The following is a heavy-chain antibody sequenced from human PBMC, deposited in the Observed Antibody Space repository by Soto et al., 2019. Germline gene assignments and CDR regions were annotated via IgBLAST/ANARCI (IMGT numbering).Heavy chain of an antibody. CDR3: AMDWGSGGWFKWFHP. Sequence: QVQLVESGGGVVQPGGSLNLACVASGFTVGTTGMHWVRQAPGKGLEWVAMISHSGTSKQYGDSVQGRFTVSRDDAKNTRYLQMSCLRPEDTGPYHCAMDWGSGGWFKWFHPWGQGVQVTVSS. J-gene: IGHJ5*02. V-gene: IGHV3-30*03. CDR2: ISHSGTSK. CDR1: GFTVGTTG. D-gene: IGHD6-19*01.